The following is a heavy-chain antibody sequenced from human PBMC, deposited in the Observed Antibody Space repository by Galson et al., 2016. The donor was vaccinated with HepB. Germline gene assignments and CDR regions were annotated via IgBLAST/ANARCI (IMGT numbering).Heavy chain of an antibody. D-gene: IGHD3-10*01. CDR1: DGSISNKNYY. J-gene: IGHJ4*02. CDR2: IYYAGST. Sequence: SETLSLTCSVSDGSISNKNYYWGWIRQSPGKGLEWIGSIYYAGSTYYNPSLKSRVALSVDSSQNLFSLRLSSVTAADTAVYYCARHVPPDSYYGTGKYYNVLDYWGQGSLVTVSS. CDR3: ARHVPPDSYYGTGKYYNVLDY. V-gene: IGHV4-39*01.